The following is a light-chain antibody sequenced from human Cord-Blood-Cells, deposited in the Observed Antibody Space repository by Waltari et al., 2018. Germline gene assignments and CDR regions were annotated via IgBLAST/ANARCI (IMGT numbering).Light chain of an antibody. J-gene: IGKJ1*01. Sequence: PASVSGSPGQSITIPCRAIQSVSSSYLAWYQQKPGQAPRLLIYGASSRATGIPDRFSGSGSGTDFTLTISRLEPEDFAVYYCQQYGSSSTWTFGQGTKVEIK. CDR2: GAS. CDR3: QQYGSSSTWT. CDR1: QSVSSSY. V-gene: IGKV3-20*01.